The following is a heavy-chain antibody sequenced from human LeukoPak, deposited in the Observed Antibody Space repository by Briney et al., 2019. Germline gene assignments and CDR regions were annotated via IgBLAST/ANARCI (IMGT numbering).Heavy chain of an antibody. D-gene: IGHD4-17*01. CDR3: AADGRDYGDYVVAFDI. CDR2: IVVGSGNT. V-gene: IGHV1-58*01. Sequence: SVKVSCKASGFTFTSSAVQWVRQARGQRLEWIGWIVVGSGNTNYAQKFQERVTITRDMSTSTAYMELSSLRSEDTAVYYCAADGRDYGDYVVAFDIWGQGTMVTVSS. J-gene: IGHJ3*02. CDR1: GFTFTSSA.